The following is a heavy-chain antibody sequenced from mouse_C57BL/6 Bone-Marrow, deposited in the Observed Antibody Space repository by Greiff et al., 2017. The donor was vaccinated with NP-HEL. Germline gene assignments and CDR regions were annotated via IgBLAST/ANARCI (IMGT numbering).Heavy chain of an antibody. CDR1: GYAFSSSW. J-gene: IGHJ4*01. Sequence: VQLQQSGPELVKPGASVKISCKASGYAFSSSWMNWVKQRPGKGLEWIGRIYPGDGDTNYNGKFKGKATLTADKSSSTAYMQLSSLTSEDSAVYVCARDYSKNAMDYWGQGTSVTVSS. CDR2: IYPGDGDT. V-gene: IGHV1-82*01. CDR3: ARDYSKNAMDY. D-gene: IGHD2-5*01.